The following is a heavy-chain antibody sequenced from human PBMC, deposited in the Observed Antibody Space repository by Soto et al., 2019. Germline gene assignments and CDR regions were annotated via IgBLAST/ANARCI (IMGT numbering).Heavy chain of an antibody. CDR3: ARIAHYYYYYGMDV. J-gene: IGHJ6*02. Sequence: QVTLKESGPVLVKPTETLTLTCTVSGFSLSNARMGVSWIHQPPGKALEWLAHIFSNDEKSYSTSLKSRLTISKDTSKSQVVLTMTNMDPVDTATYYCARIAHYYYYYGMDVWGQGTTVTVSS. CDR1: GFSLSNARMG. V-gene: IGHV2-26*01. CDR2: IFSNDEK.